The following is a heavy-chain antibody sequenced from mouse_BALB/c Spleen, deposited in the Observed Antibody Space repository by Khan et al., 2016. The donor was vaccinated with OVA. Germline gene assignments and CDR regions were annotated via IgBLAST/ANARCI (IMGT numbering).Heavy chain of an antibody. CDR2: ISSGGHYT. CDR3: ARRAYYCNREGFAY. J-gene: IGHJ3*01. CDR1: GFTFSTYG. V-gene: IGHV5-6*02. Sequence: EVKLVESGGDLVKPGGSLKLSCAASGFTFSTYGMSWVRQTPDKRLEWVATISSGGHYTYYPDSVKGRFTISRDNAKNSLYLQMTSLKSEDTAVYYVARRAYYCNREGFAYWGQGTLVTVSA. D-gene: IGHD1-1*01.